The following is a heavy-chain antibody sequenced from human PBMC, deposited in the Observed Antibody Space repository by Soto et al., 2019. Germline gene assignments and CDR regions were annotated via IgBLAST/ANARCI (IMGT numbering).Heavy chain of an antibody. V-gene: IGHV1-69*01. Sequence: QVQLVQSGAEVKKPGSSVKVSCKASGGTFSSYAISWVRQAPGQGLEWMGGIIPIFGTANYAQKFQGRVTITADESTSTAYMALSSLRSEDTAVYYCARHNVDIVATIMAGWFDPWGQGTLVTVSS. CDR1: GGTFSSYA. D-gene: IGHD5-12*01. CDR3: ARHNVDIVATIMAGWFDP. CDR2: IIPIFGTA. J-gene: IGHJ5*02.